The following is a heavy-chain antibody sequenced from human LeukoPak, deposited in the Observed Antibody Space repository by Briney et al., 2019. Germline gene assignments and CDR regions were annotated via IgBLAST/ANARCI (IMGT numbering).Heavy chain of an antibody. V-gene: IGHV3-7*01. D-gene: IGHD3-3*01. CDR1: GFTFSSYW. J-gene: IGHJ5*02. CDR3: ARDSSDFWSGYPNWFDP. CDR2: IKQDGSEK. Sequence: GGSLRLSCAASGFTFSSYWMSWVRQAPGKGLEWVANIKQDGSEKYYVDSVKGRFTISRDNAKNSLYLQMNSLRAEDTAVYYCARDSSDFWSGYPNWFDPWGQGTLVTVSS.